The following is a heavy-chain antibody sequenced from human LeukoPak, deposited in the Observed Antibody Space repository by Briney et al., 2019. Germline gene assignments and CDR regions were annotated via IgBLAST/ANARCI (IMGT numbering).Heavy chain of an antibody. V-gene: IGHV4-4*07. CDR3: ARAGVIVVVPAAISRRDRKTNYFDY. J-gene: IGHJ4*02. CDR2: IYTSGST. CDR1: GGSISSYY. Sequence: PSETLSLTCTVSGGSISSYYWSWIRQPAGKGLEWIGRIYTSGSTNYNPSLKSRVTMSVDTSKNQFSLKLSSVTAADTAVYYCARAGVIVVVPAAISRRDRKTNYFDYWGQGTLVTVSS. D-gene: IGHD2-2*01.